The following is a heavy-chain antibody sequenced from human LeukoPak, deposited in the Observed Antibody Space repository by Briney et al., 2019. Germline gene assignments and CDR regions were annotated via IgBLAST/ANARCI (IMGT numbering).Heavy chain of an antibody. CDR3: ARVSYYDILTGVKYYFDY. Sequence: SETLSLTCTVSGGSISSSSYYWGWLRQPPGKGLEWIGSIYYSGSTYYNPSLRIRVTISVDTSKNQFSLKLSSVTAADTAVYYCARVSYYDILTGVKYYFDYWGQGTLVTVSS. J-gene: IGHJ4*02. V-gene: IGHV4-39*07. D-gene: IGHD3-9*01. CDR1: GGSISSSSYY. CDR2: IYYSGST.